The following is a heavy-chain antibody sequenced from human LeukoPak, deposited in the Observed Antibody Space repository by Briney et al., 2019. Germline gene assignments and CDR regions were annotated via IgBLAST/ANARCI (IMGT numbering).Heavy chain of an antibody. J-gene: IGHJ4*02. CDR1: GFTFSRHP. Sequence: GGSLRLSCAASGFTFSRHPMHWVRQAPGKGLEWVTIISFDGSGKYYADSVKGRFTTSRDNSKSTVYLQLDSLSPEDTATYYCARETSAPGSYLDFWGRGTLVIVSS. D-gene: IGHD3-10*01. V-gene: IGHV3-30*04. CDR3: ARETSAPGSYLDF. CDR2: ISFDGSGK.